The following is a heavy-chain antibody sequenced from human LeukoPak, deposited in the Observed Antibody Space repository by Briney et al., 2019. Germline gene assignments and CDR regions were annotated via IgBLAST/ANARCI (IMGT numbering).Heavy chain of an antibody. Sequence: SETLSLTCTVSGGSISSYYWSWIRQPPGKGLEWIGYIYYSGSTNYNPSLKSRVTISVDTSKNQFSLKLSSVTAADTAVYYCARSPRGDFWSGPYNWFDPWGQGTLVTVSS. CDR3: ARSPRGDFWSGPYNWFDP. D-gene: IGHD3-3*01. CDR2: IYYSGST. V-gene: IGHV4-59*08. J-gene: IGHJ5*02. CDR1: GGSISSYY.